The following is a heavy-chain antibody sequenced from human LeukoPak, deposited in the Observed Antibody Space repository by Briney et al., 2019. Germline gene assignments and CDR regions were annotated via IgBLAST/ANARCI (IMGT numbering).Heavy chain of an antibody. J-gene: IGHJ4*02. CDR1: GFTFSSYG. V-gene: IGHV3-30*03. CDR3: ARARSPLAIYFDY. CDR2: ISYDGSNK. Sequence: GGSLRLSCAASGFTFSSYGMHWVRQAPGKGLEWVAVISYDGSNKYYADSVKGRFTISRDNSKNTPYLQMNSLRAEDTAVYYCARARSPLAIYFDYWGQGTLVTVSS. D-gene: IGHD2-21*01.